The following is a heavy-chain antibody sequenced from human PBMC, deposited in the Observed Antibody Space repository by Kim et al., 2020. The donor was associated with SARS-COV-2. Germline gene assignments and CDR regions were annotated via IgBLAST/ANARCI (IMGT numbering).Heavy chain of an antibody. J-gene: IGHJ4*02. CDR3: AKDSPHFYDPTYSFGY. CDR1: GFTFSSYA. V-gene: IGHV3-23*01. CDR2: ISGSGGKT. Sequence: GGSLRLSCGASGFTFSSYAMTWVRQAPGKGLEWVSTISGSGGKTYYVDSVRGRFTISRDNSKNTLSLQMSSLRAEDTAVYYCAKDSPHFYDPTYSFGYWGQGALVTVAS. D-gene: IGHD3-22*01.